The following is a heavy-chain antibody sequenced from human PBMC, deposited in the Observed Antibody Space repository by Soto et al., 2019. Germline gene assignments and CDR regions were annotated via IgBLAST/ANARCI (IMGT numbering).Heavy chain of an antibody. V-gene: IGHV1-69*02. CDR1: GGTFSSYT. Sequence: SVKVSCKASGGTFSSYTISWVRQAPGQGLEWMGRIIPILGIANYAQKFQGRVTITADKSTSTAYTELSSLRSEDTAVYYCARNFDGPDYYMDVWGKGTTVTVSS. CDR3: ARNFDGPDYYMDV. D-gene: IGHD3-9*01. CDR2: IIPILGIA. J-gene: IGHJ6*03.